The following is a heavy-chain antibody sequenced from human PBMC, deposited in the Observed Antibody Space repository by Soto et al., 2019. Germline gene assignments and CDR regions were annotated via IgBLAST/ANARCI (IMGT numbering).Heavy chain of an antibody. CDR3: ASDKTTGLFDY. J-gene: IGHJ4*02. CDR2: INQSGST. Sequence: QVQLQQWGAGLLKPSETLSLTCAVYGGSFSGYYWTWIRQPPGTGLEWVGEINQSGSTNYNPSLKPSVPTSVDTSKNQFSLNVTSLTAADTVVYYCASDKTTGLFDYWGQGTLVTVSS. CDR1: GGSFSGYY. D-gene: IGHD1-7*01. V-gene: IGHV4-34*01.